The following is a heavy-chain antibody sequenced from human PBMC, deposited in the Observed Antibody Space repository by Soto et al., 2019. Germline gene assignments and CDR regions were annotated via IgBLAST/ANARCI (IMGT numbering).Heavy chain of an antibody. CDR1: GFTFSSYS. V-gene: IGHV3-21*01. Sequence: GGSLRLSCAASGFTFSSYSMNWVRQAPGKGLEWVSSISSSSSYIYYADSVKGRFTISRDNAKNSLYLQMNSLRAEDTAVYYCARVDGGYGAALAFYYYYYGMDVWGQGTKVTVSS. J-gene: IGHJ6*02. CDR3: ARVDGGYGAALAFYYYYYGMDV. D-gene: IGHD5-18*01. CDR2: ISSSSSYI.